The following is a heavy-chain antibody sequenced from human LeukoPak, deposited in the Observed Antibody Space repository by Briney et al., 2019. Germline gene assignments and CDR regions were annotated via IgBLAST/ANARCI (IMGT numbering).Heavy chain of an antibody. Sequence: SETLSLTCAVYGGSFSGYYWSWIRQPPGKGLEWIGEINHSGSTNYNPSLKSRATISVDTSKNQFSLKLSSVTAADTAVYYCARQLWDRPFDYWGQGTLVTVSS. D-gene: IGHD5-18*01. J-gene: IGHJ4*02. CDR1: GGSFSGYY. CDR3: ARQLWDRPFDY. V-gene: IGHV4-34*01. CDR2: INHSGST.